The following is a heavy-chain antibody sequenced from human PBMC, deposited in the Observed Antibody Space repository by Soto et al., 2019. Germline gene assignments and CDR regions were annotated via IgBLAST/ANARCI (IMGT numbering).Heavy chain of an antibody. Sequence: PSETLSLTCTVSGGSISSSSYYWGWIRQPPGKGLEWIGSIYYSGSTYYNPSLKSRVTISVDTSKSQFSLKLSSVTAADTAVYYCARLGLRFLEWLSSPETDYGMDVWGQGTTVTVSS. CDR1: GGSISSSSYY. CDR3: ARLGLRFLEWLSSPETDYGMDV. J-gene: IGHJ6*02. CDR2: IYYSGST. V-gene: IGHV4-39*01. D-gene: IGHD3-3*01.